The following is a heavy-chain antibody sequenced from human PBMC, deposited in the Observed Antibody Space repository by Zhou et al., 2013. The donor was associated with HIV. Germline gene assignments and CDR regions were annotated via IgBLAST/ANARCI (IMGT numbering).Heavy chain of an antibody. J-gene: IGHJ4*02. D-gene: IGHD3-10*01. CDR3: ASDISPLRITMVRGVALDY. CDR1: GGTFNNFG. V-gene: IGHV1-69*01. Sequence: QVQLVQSGAEVKKPGSSVKVSCKASGGTFNNFGFSWVRQAPGHGLEWMGGIVPKFDRANYAQKFQGRVTISADESTRSVYMEVSGLKFEDTAVYYCASDISPLRITMVRGVALDYWGQGTLVTVSS. CDR2: IVPKFDRA.